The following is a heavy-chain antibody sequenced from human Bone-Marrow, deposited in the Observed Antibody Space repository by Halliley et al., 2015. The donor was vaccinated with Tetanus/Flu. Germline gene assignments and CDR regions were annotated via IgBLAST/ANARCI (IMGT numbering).Heavy chain of an antibody. J-gene: IGHJ5*02. Sequence: HRGDTKYNPSLESRAPISVDTPKNQVSLKVTSVTAADTAVYYCARAPRYGYGYINVNWNWFDPWGQGTLVTVSS. V-gene: IGHV4-34*01. D-gene: IGHD5-18*01. CDR2: HRGDT. CDR3: ARAPRYGYGYINVNWNWFDP.